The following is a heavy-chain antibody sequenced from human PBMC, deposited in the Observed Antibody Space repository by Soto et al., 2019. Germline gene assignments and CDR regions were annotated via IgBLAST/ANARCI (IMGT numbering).Heavy chain of an antibody. V-gene: IGHV3-23*01. CDR2: ISGSGGST. CDR1: GFTFSSYA. CDR3: AKSGLRYYDSSGYRHFDY. D-gene: IGHD3-22*01. J-gene: IGHJ4*02. Sequence: PGGSLRLSCAASGFTFSSYAMSWVRQAPGKGLEWVSAISGSGGSTYYADSVKGRFTISRDNSKNTLYLQMNSLRAEDTAVYYCAKSGLRYYDSSGYRHFDYWGQGTLVTVSS.